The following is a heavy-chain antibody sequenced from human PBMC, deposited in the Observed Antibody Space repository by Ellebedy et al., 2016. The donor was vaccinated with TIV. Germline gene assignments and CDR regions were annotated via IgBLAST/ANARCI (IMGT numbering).Heavy chain of an antibody. CDR2: ISNDGSNK. J-gene: IGHJ4*02. V-gene: IGHV3-30*03. CDR3: ASQMDEIVDAINPLNC. Sequence: PGGSLRLSCAASGFTFRSYAMPWVRHPPGKGLEWVAFISNDGSNKFYADSVKGRFTLSRDNYQNTLFLQMSSLRLEDTAVYYCASQMDEIVDAINPLNCWGQGTLVTVSS. D-gene: IGHD2-21*01. CDR1: GFTFRSYA.